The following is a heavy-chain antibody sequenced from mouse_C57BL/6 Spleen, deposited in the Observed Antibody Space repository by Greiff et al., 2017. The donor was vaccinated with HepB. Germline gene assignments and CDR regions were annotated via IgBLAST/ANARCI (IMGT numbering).Heavy chain of an antibody. CDR3: TREQKQLRLRTLDY. D-gene: IGHD3-2*02. J-gene: IGHJ2*01. Sequence: QVQLQQSGAELVRPGASVTLSCKASGYTFTDYEMHWVKQTPVHGLEWIGAIDPETGGTAYNQKFKGKAILTADKSSSTAYMELRSLTSEDSAVYYCTREQKQLRLRTLDYWGQGTTLTVSS. CDR1: GYTFTDYE. V-gene: IGHV1-15*01. CDR2: IDPETGGT.